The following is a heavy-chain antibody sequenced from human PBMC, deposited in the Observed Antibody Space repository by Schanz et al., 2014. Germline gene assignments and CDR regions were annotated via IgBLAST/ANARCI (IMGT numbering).Heavy chain of an antibody. V-gene: IGHV3-30*18. J-gene: IGHJ4*02. Sequence: VQLVESGGGLAQPGGSLRLSCAASGITFSGYSMNWVRQAPGKGLEWVAQISHDGHRDFYADSVKGRFTVSRDNSKNTLFPQMDSLRADDTAVYYCAKSKSQLPLFDYWGQGTLVTVSS. CDR3: AKSKSQLPLFDY. CDR2: ISHDGHRD. CDR1: GITFSGYS. D-gene: IGHD2-21*01.